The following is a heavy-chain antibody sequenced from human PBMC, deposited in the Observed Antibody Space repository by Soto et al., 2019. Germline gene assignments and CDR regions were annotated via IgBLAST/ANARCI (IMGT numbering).Heavy chain of an antibody. CDR1: GFSFSTYA. D-gene: IGHD6-19*01. J-gene: IGHJ4*02. Sequence: GGSLRLSCAASGFSFSTYAMGWVRQAPGKGLEWVSVMSNTGGNRYYTDSVKGRFTISRDNSKNTLFLQMSSLRAEDTAVYYCAKDAARTSGWYYFDYWGQGSLVTVSS. CDR2: MSNTGGNR. CDR3: AKDAARTSGWYYFDY. V-gene: IGHV3-23*01.